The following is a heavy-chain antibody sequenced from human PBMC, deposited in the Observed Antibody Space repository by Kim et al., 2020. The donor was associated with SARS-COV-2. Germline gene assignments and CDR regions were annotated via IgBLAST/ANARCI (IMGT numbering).Heavy chain of an antibody. J-gene: IGHJ5*02. CDR3: ARDNGSGSFPFDP. V-gene: IGHV4-39*06. D-gene: IGHD3-10*01. Sequence: NPCLKSRDTISVDTSENQFALKLSSVTAAATAVYYCARDNGSGSFPFDPWGQGTLVTVSS.